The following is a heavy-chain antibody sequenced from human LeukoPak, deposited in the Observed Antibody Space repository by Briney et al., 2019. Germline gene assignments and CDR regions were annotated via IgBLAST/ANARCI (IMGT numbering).Heavy chain of an antibody. J-gene: IGHJ4*02. CDR3: AKDPQYYDFWSGYYYFDY. Sequence: GGSLRLSCAASGFTFSSYAMSWVRQAPGKGLEWVAFIRYDGSNKYYADSVKGRFTISRDNSKDTLYLQMNSLRAEDTAVYYCAKDPQYYDFWSGYYYFDYWGQGTLVTVSS. D-gene: IGHD3-3*01. CDR1: GFTFSSYA. V-gene: IGHV3-30*02. CDR2: IRYDGSNK.